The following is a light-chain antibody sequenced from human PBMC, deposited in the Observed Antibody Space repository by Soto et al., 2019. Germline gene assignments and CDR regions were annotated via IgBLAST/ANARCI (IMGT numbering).Light chain of an antibody. Sequence: DIVMTQSPDSLAVSLGERATFNCKSSQSLLYSSNNKNYLAWYQQKPGQPPKLLIYWASTRESGIPDRFSGSGSGTDFTLTISSLQAEDVAVYYCQQYYSTPRTFGQGTKVEI. CDR2: WAS. V-gene: IGKV4-1*01. CDR1: QSLLYSSNNKNY. CDR3: QQYYSTPRT. J-gene: IGKJ1*01.